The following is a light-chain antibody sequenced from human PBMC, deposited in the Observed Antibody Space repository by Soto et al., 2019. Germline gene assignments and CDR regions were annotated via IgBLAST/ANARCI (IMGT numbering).Light chain of an antibody. CDR3: GTWDSSLSAGV. V-gene: IGLV1-51*01. CDR2: DNN. Sequence: QSVLTQPPSVSAAPGQTVTISCSGSSSNIGDNYVSWYQQAPGTAPKLLIYDNNKRPSGIPDRFSGSKSGTSATLGITGLQTGDEADYYCGTWDSSLSAGVFGGGTKLTVL. J-gene: IGLJ2*01. CDR1: SSNIGDNY.